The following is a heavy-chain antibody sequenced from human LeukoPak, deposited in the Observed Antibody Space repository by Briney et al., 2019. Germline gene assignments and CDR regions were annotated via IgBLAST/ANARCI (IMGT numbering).Heavy chain of an antibody. J-gene: IGHJ4*02. CDR2: ISGSGGST. Sequence: QSGGSLRLSCAASGFTFSSYAMSWDRQAPGKGLEWVSAISGSGGSTYYADSVKGRFTISRDNSKNTLYLQMNSLRAEDTAVYYCAKSTRPVYSSGWYNWGQGTLVTVSS. V-gene: IGHV3-23*01. CDR1: GFTFSSYA. CDR3: AKSTRPVYSSGWYN. D-gene: IGHD6-19*01.